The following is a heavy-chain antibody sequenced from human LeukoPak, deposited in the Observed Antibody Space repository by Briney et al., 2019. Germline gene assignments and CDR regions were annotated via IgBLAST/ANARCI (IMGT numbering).Heavy chain of an antibody. D-gene: IGHD2-2*01. V-gene: IGHV4-59*01. Sequence: SETLSLTCTVSDGSINSYYWSWIRQPPGKGLEWIGYIYYSGSTNYNPSLKSRVTISVDTSKNQSSLKLSSVTAADTAVYYCARDSGVVPAATVYFDLWGRGTLVTVSS. CDR2: IYYSGST. CDR1: DGSINSYY. CDR3: ARDSGVVPAATVYFDL. J-gene: IGHJ2*01.